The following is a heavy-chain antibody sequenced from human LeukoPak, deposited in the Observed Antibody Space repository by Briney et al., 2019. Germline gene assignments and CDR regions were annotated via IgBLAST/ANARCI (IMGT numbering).Heavy chain of an antibody. D-gene: IGHD6-19*01. CDR3: AKDLGIAVAGTVDY. V-gene: IGHV3-23*01. J-gene: IGHJ4*02. CDR2: ISGSGGST. CDR1: GFTFSSYA. Sequence: SGGSLRLSCAASGFTFSSYAMSWVRQAPGKGLDWVSAISGSGGSTYYADSVKGRFTISRDNSKNTLYLQMNSLRAEDTAVYYCAKDLGIAVAGTVDYWGQGTLVTVSS.